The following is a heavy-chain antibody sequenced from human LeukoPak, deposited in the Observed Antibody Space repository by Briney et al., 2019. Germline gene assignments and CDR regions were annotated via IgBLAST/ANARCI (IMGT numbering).Heavy chain of an antibody. CDR3: ARRGDGYNLYYFDY. CDR2: ISSGSSTI. V-gene: IGHV3-48*01. Sequence: GGSLRLSCAASVLTFSSYSMNWVRQAPRKGLEWVSYISSGSSTIYYADSVKGRFTISRDNSKNTLYLQMNSLRAEDTAVYYCARRGDGYNLYYFDYWGQGTLVTVSS. J-gene: IGHJ4*02. CDR1: VLTFSSYS. D-gene: IGHD5-24*01.